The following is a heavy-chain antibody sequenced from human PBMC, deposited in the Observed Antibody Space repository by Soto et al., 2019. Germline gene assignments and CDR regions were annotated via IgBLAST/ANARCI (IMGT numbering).Heavy chain of an antibody. CDR2: IYYSGST. CDR3: VLQGGYCISTSCFSYYYGMAV. J-gene: IGHJ6*02. Sequence: SETLSLTCTVSGGSISSSSYYWGWIRQPPGKGLEWIGSIYYSGSTYYNPSLKSRVTISVDTSKNQFSLKLSSVTAADTAVYYFVLQGGYCISTSCFSYYYGMAVWGQGTTVTVSS. D-gene: IGHD2-2*01. CDR1: GGSISSSSYY. V-gene: IGHV4-39*01.